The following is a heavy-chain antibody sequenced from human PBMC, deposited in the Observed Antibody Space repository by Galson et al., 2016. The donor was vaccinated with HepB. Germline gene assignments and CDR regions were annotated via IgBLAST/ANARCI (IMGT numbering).Heavy chain of an antibody. Sequence: TLSLTCTVSGGPISSGGYYWNWIRQHPGKGLEWVGYIYYTGSTSYTPSLKSRVTISIDTSKNQFSLKLSSVTAADTAVYFCARARYGDFYNDAFDLWGQGTMVTVSS. V-gene: IGHV4-31*03. CDR2: IYYTGST. J-gene: IGHJ3*01. CDR3: ARARYGDFYNDAFDL. CDR1: GGPISSGGYY. D-gene: IGHD4-17*01.